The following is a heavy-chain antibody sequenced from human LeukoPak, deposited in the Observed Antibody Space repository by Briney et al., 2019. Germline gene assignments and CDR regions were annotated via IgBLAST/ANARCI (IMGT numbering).Heavy chain of an antibody. CDR1: VGTFSIYG. CDR2: VSAYNGNT. D-gene: IGHD5-18*01. J-gene: IGHJ4*02. CDR3: ARGHHPLKGYSYGYVY. Sequence: AASVKVSCKASVGTFSIYGISWVRQAPGQGVEWMGWVSAYNGNTNYAQKLQGRVTMTTDTSTSTAYMELRSLRSDDTAVYYCARGHHPLKGYSYGYVYWGQRTLVTVSS. V-gene: IGHV1-18*01.